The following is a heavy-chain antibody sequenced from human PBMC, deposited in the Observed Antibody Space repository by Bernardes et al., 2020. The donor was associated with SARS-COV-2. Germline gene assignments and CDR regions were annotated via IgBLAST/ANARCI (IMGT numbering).Heavy chain of an antibody. D-gene: IGHD1-26*01. CDR3: ARQELHPLGYFNGLHV. CDR1: GCSIRSSDYY. CDR2: IYYSGTT. Sequence: SETLSLTCTVSGCSIRSSDYYWVWIRQPPGRGPEWIWTIYYSGTTYYSPSFQSRLTMSVDTSKNQFSLKLSSVTAADTAVYYCARQELHPLGYFNGLHVWGQGTTVPVSS. V-gene: IGHV4-39*01. J-gene: IGHJ6*02.